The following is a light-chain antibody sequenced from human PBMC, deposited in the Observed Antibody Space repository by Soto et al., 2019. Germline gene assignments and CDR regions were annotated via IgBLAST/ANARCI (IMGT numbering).Light chain of an antibody. J-gene: IGLJ1*01. Sequence: QSVLXQPASVSGSPGQSITISCTGTSSDVGGYNYVSWYQQHPGKAPKLMIYDVSNRPSGVSNRFSGSKSGNTASLTISGLQAEDEADYYCCSYTTSSTYVFGTGTKVTVL. CDR3: CSYTTSSTYV. CDR2: DVS. V-gene: IGLV2-14*01. CDR1: SSDVGGYNY.